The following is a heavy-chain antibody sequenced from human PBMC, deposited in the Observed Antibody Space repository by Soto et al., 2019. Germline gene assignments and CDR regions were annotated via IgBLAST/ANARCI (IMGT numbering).Heavy chain of an antibody. V-gene: IGHV1-2*02. Sequence: QVQLVHSGAEVRKPGASVKVSCQTSAYKFTHHRIHWVRQAPGQRLEWMGWIAPNNGNTHYAPKFKGRVTTTSDTSTSTAHMELAELTADDTAVYYGATKLGFTWLTYFDLWGRGTLVTVAS. J-gene: IGHJ2*01. CDR2: IAPNNGNT. D-gene: IGHD3-22*01. CDR1: AYKFTHHR. CDR3: ATKLGFTWLTYFDL.